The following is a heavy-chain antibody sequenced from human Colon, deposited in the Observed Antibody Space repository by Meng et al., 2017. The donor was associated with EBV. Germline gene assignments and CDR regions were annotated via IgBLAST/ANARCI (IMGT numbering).Heavy chain of an antibody. J-gene: IGHJ1*01. CDR2: IPHRGSS. CDR1: VDSITNRNG. V-gene: IGHV4-4*02. Sequence: QVQLGGSGPRLVKPSETVALTCGVSVDSITNRNGWGWVRQPPEKGREWIGEIPHRGSSAYNPSLKSRVSMSIDKSKNQFSLKLTSVTAADTTVYHCLRGSGGSVWGQGTLVTVSS. CDR3: LRGSGGSV. D-gene: IGHD3-10*01.